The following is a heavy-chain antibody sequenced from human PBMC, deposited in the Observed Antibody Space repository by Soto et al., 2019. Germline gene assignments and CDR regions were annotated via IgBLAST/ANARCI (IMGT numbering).Heavy chain of an antibody. CDR1: GFTLSSYS. V-gene: IGHV3-21*01. CDR2: ISSSSSYI. D-gene: IGHD5-18*01. J-gene: IGHJ4*02. Sequence: EVQLVESGGGLVKPGGSLRLSCAASGFTLSSYSMNWVRQAPGKGLEWVSSISSSSSYIYYADSVKGRFTISRDNAKNSRFLQMNSLRAEATAVYYCARDQPGYSYGYGLGYWGQGTRVTVSS. CDR3: ARDQPGYSYGYGLGY.